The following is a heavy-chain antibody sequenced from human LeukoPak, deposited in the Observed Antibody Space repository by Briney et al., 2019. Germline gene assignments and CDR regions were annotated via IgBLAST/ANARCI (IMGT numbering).Heavy chain of an antibody. D-gene: IGHD3-22*01. CDR3: AKVMGPHYFDTSGSSRAFDY. J-gene: IGHJ4*02. CDR1: GFTFSSYE. Sequence: GGSLRLSCAASGFTFSSYEMNWVRQAPGKGLEWVSAISGSSSSTHYADSVKGRFTIYRDNSKNTLYLQMNSLRAEDTALYYCAKVMGPHYFDTSGSSRAFDYWGQGTLVTVSS. CDR2: ISGSSSST. V-gene: IGHV3-23*01.